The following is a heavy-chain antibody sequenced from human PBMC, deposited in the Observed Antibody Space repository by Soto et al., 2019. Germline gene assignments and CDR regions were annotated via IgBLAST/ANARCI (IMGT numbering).Heavy chain of an antibody. Sequence: SETLSLTCTVSGGSISSGDYYWSWIRQPPGKGLEWIGYIYYSGSTYYNPSLKSRVTISEDTSKNQFSLKLSSVTAADTAVYYCARAGERQHYYDSSGYYMGFDPWGQGTLVTVSS. V-gene: IGHV4-30-4*01. J-gene: IGHJ5*02. CDR2: IYYSGST. CDR1: GGSISSGDYY. CDR3: ARAGERQHYYDSSGYYMGFDP. D-gene: IGHD3-22*01.